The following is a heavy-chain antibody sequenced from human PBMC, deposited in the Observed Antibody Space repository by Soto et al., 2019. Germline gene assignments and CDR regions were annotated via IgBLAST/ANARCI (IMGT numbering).Heavy chain of an antibody. CDR1: GVSTSAAQW. V-gene: IGHV4-4*02. Sequence: QVHLQESGPGLVKPSGTLSLTCTVSGVSTSAAQWWTWVRQPPGKGLEWIGEIFHKGDTNYNPSLKSRVTISLDKSNNQFSLVLNSVTTADTAVYYCATRSPVAPYWGQGTLVIVSS. CDR3: ATRSPVAPY. J-gene: IGHJ4*02. CDR2: IFHKGDT. D-gene: IGHD2-2*01.